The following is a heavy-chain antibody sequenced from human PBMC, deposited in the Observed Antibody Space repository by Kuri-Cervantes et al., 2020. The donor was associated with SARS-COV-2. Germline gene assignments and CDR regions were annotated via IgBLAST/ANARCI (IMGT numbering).Heavy chain of an antibody. CDR3: ARGGSTDYDLWSGYYRGWNWFDP. CDR1: GFIFSSYA. CDR2: ITGNGGIT. D-gene: IGHD3-3*01. J-gene: IGHJ5*02. Sequence: GGSLRLSCSASGFIFSSYAIHWVRQAPGKGLEYLSGITGNGGITYYADSVKDRFTISKDNSRNTLYLQLRSLRPEDTAFYYCARGGSTDYDLWSGYYRGWNWFDPWGQGTLVTVSS. V-gene: IGHV3-64D*08.